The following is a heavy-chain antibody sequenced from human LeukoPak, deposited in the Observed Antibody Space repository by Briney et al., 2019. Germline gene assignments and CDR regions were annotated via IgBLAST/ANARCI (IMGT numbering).Heavy chain of an antibody. CDR3: AKVHEAAAGTYYYYGMDV. CDR2: ISYDGSNK. CDR1: GFTFSSYG. Sequence: GGSLRLSCAASGFTFSSYGMHWVRQAPGKGLEWVAVISYDGSNKYYADSVKGRFTISRDNSKNTLYLQMNSLRAEDTAVYYCAKVHEAAAGTYYYYGMDVWGQGTTVTVSS. D-gene: IGHD6-13*01. J-gene: IGHJ6*02. V-gene: IGHV3-30*18.